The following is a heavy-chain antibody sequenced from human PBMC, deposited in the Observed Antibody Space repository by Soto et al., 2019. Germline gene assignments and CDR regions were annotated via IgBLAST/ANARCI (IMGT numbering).Heavy chain of an antibody. D-gene: IGHD1-26*01. Sequence: QVQLVQSGAEVKKPGASVKVSCKASGYTFTSYGISWVRQAPGQGLEWMGWISAYNGNTNYAQKLQGRVNMTTDTSTSTADMELRSLRSDDTAVYYCARARGNTIVGATLRDWGQGTLVTVSS. CDR3: ARARGNTIVGATLRD. CDR2: ISAYNGNT. CDR1: GYTFTSYG. V-gene: IGHV1-18*01. J-gene: IGHJ4*02.